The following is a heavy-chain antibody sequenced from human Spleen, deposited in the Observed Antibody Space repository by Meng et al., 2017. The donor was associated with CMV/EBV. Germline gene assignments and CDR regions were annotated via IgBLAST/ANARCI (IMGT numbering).Heavy chain of an antibody. CDR3: AGLGGPFDYFDS. V-gene: IGHV1-2*02. CDR2: IYPNSGGT. Sequence: CKASGYTFTAYSIHWVRQAPGQGLEWVGWIYPNSGGTNYAQNFQGRVNMTRDTSRSTAYMELTRLRSDDTAVYFCAGLGGPFDYFDSWGQGTLVTVSS. CDR1: GYTFTAYS. J-gene: IGHJ4*02. D-gene: IGHD3-16*01.